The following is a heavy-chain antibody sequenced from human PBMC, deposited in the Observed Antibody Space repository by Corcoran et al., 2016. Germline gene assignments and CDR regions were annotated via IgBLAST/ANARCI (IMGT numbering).Heavy chain of an antibody. V-gene: IGHV4-31*03. CDR1: GGSISSGYYY. CDR3: ARVATREGWFDP. J-gene: IGHJ5*02. CDR2: IYYSGST. Sequence: QVQLQESGPGLVKPSQTLSLTCTVSGGSISSGYYYWSWIRQHPGKGLEWIGYIYYSGSTYYNPSLKSRVTISVGTSEKHFSLKMSSVTAADTAVYYCARVATREGWFDPWGQGTLVTVSS. D-gene: IGHD1-26*01.